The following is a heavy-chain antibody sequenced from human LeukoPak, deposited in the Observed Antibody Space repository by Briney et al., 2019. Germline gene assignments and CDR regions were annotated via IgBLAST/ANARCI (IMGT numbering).Heavy chain of an antibody. CDR1: GYTFTGYY. J-gene: IGHJ4*02. D-gene: IGHD5/OR15-5a*01. CDR3: ATARDRNSVYSSFDY. CDR2: INPNSGGT. Sequence: ASVKVSCKASGYTFTGYYIHWVRQAPGQGLEWMGWINPNSGGTNYAQNFQGRVTMTGDTSISTAYMELTSLRSDDTAVYYCATARDRNSVYSSFDYWGQGTLVTVSS. V-gene: IGHV1-2*02.